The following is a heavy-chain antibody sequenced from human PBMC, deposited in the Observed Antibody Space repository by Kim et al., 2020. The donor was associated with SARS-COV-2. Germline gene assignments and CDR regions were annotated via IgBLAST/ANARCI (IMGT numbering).Heavy chain of an antibody. V-gene: IGHV3-33*06. CDR3: AKDYYDSSGYYYYYYGMDV. D-gene: IGHD3-22*01. CDR1: GFTFSRYG. J-gene: IGHJ6*02. CDR2: IWYDGSNK. Sequence: GGSLRLSCAASGFTFSRYGMHWVRQAPGKGLEWVAVIWYDGSNKYYADAVKGRFTISRDNAKNTLYLQMNSLRAEDTAVYYCAKDYYDSSGYYYYYYGMDVWGQGTTVTVSS.